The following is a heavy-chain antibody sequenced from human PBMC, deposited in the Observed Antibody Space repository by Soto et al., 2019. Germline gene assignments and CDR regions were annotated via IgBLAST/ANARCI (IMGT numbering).Heavy chain of an antibody. CDR2: IYTSGST. CDR1: GGSISSYY. Sequence: LSLTCTVSGGSISSYYWSWIRQPAGKGLEWIGRIYTSGSTNYNPSLKSRVTMSVDTSKNQFSLKLSSVTAADTAVYYCARDGLTMITMVRGNWFDPWGQGTLVTVSS. V-gene: IGHV4-4*07. J-gene: IGHJ5*02. D-gene: IGHD3-10*01. CDR3: ARDGLTMITMVRGNWFDP.